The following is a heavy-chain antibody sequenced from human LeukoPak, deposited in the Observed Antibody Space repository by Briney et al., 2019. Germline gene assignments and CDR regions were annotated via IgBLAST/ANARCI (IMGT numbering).Heavy chain of an antibody. CDR1: GFTFSDYY. J-gene: IGHJ5*02. CDR3: ARGLTYYYGSGSNNWFDP. CDR2: VSSGSSTI. D-gene: IGHD3-10*01. Sequence: GGSLRLSCAASGFTFSDYYMSWIRQAPGKALEWVSYVSSGSSTIYYADSVKGRFTVSRDNGKRSLYLHMNSLRAEDTAMYYCARGLTYYYGSGSNNWFDPWGQGTLVTVSS. V-gene: IGHV3-11*04.